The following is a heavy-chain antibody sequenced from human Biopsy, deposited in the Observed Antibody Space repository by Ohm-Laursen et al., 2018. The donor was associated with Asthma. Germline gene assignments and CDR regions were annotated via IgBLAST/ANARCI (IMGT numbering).Heavy chain of an antibody. J-gene: IGHJ6*02. Sequence: SVKVSCKASGDSFSNYAISWVRQAPGQGLEWMGGLIPVLGTPDHAQMFEGRVTITADESTSTAYMELSSLSSEDTAVYYCARMITMIQAANYYSYAMDVWGQGTTVTVSS. D-gene: IGHD3-22*01. CDR2: LIPVLGTP. CDR1: GDSFSNYA. CDR3: ARMITMIQAANYYSYAMDV. V-gene: IGHV1-69*13.